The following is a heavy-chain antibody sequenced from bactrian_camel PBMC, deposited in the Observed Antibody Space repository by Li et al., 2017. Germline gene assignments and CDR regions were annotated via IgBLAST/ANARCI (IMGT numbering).Heavy chain of an antibody. Sequence: HVQLVESGGGSVQVGGSLRLSCAASGDAIIRRCVVWFRQTFGPEREGLAAIYTGAGITFYADSVKGRFTLSEDSAKNTVYLQMNSLKPEDTAMYYCAADIFPCHTPATLTRISAEYWGQGTQVTVS. V-gene: IGHV3S1*01. CDR1: GDAIIRRC. CDR2: IYTGAGIT. CDR3: AADIFPCHTPATLTRISAEY. D-gene: IGHD4*01. J-gene: IGHJ4*01.